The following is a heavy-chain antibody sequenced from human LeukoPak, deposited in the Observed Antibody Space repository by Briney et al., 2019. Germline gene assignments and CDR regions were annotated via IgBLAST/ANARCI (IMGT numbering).Heavy chain of an antibody. CDR2: ISGSGGST. J-gene: IGHJ4*02. CDR1: GFTFSSYA. V-gene: IGHV3-23*01. CDR3: AAHPGRATMIVVVITKSSFDY. Sequence: GGSLRLSCAASGFTFSSYAMSWVRQAPGKGLEWVSAISGSGGSTYYADSVKGRFTISRDNSKSTLYLQMNSLRAEDTAVYYCAAHPGRATMIVVVITKSSFDYWGQGTLVTVSS. D-gene: IGHD3-22*01.